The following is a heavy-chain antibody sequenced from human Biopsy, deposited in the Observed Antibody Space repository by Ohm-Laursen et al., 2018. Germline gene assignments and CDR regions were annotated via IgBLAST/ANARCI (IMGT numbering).Heavy chain of an antibody. V-gene: IGHV4-4*07. CDR2: IYTSGIT. J-gene: IGHJ5*02. CDR1: GGSLSSYS. D-gene: IGHD1-14*01. CDR3: ARDRDRRGWFDP. Sequence: TLSLTCTVSGGSLSSYSWSWIRQPVGQGLEWIGQIYTSGITNYNPSLKSRVTMSVDTSKNKFSLRVSSVTAADTAVYYCARDRDRRGWFDPWGQGTLVTVSS.